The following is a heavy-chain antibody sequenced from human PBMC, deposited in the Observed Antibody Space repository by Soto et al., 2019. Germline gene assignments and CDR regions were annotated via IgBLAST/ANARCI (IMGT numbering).Heavy chain of an antibody. D-gene: IGHD1-1*01. CDR1: GGSIRSYY. CDR3: GRSLWKPLAWFDS. V-gene: IGHV4-4*08. CDR2: LYISGST. J-gene: IGHJ5*01. Sequence: SETLSLTCTVSGGSIRSYYWSWIRQAPGKGLDWIGYLYISGSTDYNPSLKGRVTISVDTSKNQFSLTLHSVTVADTAVYYCGRSLWKPLAWFDSWGQGTLVTVSS.